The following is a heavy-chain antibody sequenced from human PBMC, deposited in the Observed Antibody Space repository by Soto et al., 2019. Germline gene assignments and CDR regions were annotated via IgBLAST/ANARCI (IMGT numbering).Heavy chain of an antibody. CDR1: GFSFSDYA. Sequence: GGSLRPSCAASGFSFSDYAMSWVRQAPGKGLEWVSVISESGGSTHYADSVRGRFTVSRDNSKNSLSLRMKSMRDEDTAVYFCAKRSPYSSGWYSPIFDYWVQGAMVAVCS. CDR2: ISESGGST. J-gene: IGHJ4*02. CDR3: AKRSPYSSGWYSPIFDY. D-gene: IGHD6-13*01. V-gene: IGHV3-23*01.